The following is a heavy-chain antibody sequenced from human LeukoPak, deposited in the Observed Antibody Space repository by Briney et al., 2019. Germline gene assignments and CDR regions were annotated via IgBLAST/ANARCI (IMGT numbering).Heavy chain of an antibody. V-gene: IGHV3-23*01. CDR2: ISGSGGST. CDR1: GFTFSSYA. J-gene: IGHJ5*02. CDR3: ARDETNCSSTSCYPSNWFDP. D-gene: IGHD2-2*01. Sequence: GGSLRLSCAASGFTFSSYAMSWVRQAPGKGLEWVSAISGSGGSTYYADSVKGRFTISRDNSKNALYLQMNSLRAEDTAVYYCARDETNCSSTSCYPSNWFDPWGQGTLVTVSS.